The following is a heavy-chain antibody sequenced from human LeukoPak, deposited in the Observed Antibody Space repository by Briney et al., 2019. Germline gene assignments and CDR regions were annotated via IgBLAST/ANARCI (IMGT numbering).Heavy chain of an antibody. CDR3: VRDLSGLAVAGTDPSDY. CDR2: INWSGAGT. V-gene: IGHV3-20*01. D-gene: IGHD6-19*01. Sequence: PGGSLRLSCAASRFTFDDYGMSWVRQAPGKGLEWVSGINWSGAGTGYADSVKGRFTISRDNAMNSLYLEMNSLRAEDTALYHCVRDLSGLAVAGTDPSDYWGQGTLVTVSS. J-gene: IGHJ4*02. CDR1: RFTFDDYG.